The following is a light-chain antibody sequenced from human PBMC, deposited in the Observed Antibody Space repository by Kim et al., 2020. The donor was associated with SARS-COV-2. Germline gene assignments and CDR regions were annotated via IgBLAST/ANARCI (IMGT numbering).Light chain of an antibody. Sequence: SYELTQPPSVSVSPGQTSSITCSGDKLGDKYACWYQQKPGQSPVLVIYQDSKRPSGIPERFSGSNSGNTATLTISGTQDIDEADYYCQAWDSSTAVFGGG. CDR2: QDS. CDR1: KLGDKY. V-gene: IGLV3-1*01. CDR3: QAWDSSTAV. J-gene: IGLJ3*02.